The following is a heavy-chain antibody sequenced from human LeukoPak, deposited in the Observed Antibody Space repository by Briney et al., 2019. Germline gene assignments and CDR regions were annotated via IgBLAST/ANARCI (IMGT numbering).Heavy chain of an antibody. CDR1: GGSFSDYY. V-gene: IGHV4-34*01. Sequence: SETLSLTCAVYGGSFSDYYWNWIRQPPGKGLEWIGEINHSGSTNYNPSLKSLVIMSVDTFKNQFSLTLSSVTAAETAVYYCARVRDFETRCYYLGYWGHGTLVTVSS. D-gene: IGHD3-22*01. CDR3: ARVRDFETRCYYLGY. CDR2: INHSGST. J-gene: IGHJ4*01.